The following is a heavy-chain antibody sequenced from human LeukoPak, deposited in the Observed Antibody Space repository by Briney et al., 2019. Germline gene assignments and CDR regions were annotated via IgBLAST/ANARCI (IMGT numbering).Heavy chain of an antibody. CDR1: GASTSGNY. CDR2: VYYDGVA. V-gene: IGHV4-59*01. J-gene: IGHJ5*02. D-gene: IGHD3-10*01. Sequence: SETLSLTCTVSGASTSGNYWGWIRQPPGKGLESIGYVYYDGVARYNPSLQSRVTISIDTSKNQMSLKVTSVTAADTAVYYCARGEGTMVRGVGPFDPWSQGTLVTVSS. CDR3: ARGEGTMVRGVGPFDP.